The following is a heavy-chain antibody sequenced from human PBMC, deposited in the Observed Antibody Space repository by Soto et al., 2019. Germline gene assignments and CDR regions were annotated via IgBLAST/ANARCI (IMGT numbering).Heavy chain of an antibody. J-gene: IGHJ5*02. CDR3: ARPTLRYCSSTSCYPTQRNWFDP. V-gene: IGHV4-34*01. CDR1: GGSFSGYY. D-gene: IGHD2-2*01. Sequence: PSLTCAVYGGSFSGYYWSWIRQPPGKGLEWIGEINHSGSTNYNPSLKSRVTISVDTSKNQFSLKLSSVTAADTAVYYCARPTLRYCSSTSCYPTQRNWFDPWGQGTLVTVSS. CDR2: INHSGST.